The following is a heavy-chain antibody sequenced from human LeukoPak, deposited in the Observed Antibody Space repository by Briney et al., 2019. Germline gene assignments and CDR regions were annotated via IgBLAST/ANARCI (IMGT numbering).Heavy chain of an antibody. CDR3: TRGHWGLQS. V-gene: IGHV4-59*02. CDR2: IHHSGNS. D-gene: IGHD7-27*01. CDR1: GASVTDYY. J-gene: IGHJ5*02. Sequence: PSETLSLTCTVSGASVTDYYWSWIRQSPGKGLECISYIHHSGNSDYNPSLRSRVTTSLDTSKNQFSPNLISVTAADTAVYYCTRGHWGLQSWSQGTLVTVSS.